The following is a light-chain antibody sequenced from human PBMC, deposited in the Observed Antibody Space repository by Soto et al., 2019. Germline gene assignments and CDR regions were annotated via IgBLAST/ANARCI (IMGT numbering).Light chain of an antibody. Sequence: EIVLTQSPATLSLSPGERATLSCRASQSVSSYLAWYQQKLGQAPRLLIYDASNRATGIPARFSGSGSGTEFTLTISRLEPEDFAVYYCQQYGSSPLTFGQGTKVEIK. CDR2: DAS. V-gene: IGKV3-20*01. CDR1: QSVSSY. CDR3: QQYGSSPLT. J-gene: IGKJ1*01.